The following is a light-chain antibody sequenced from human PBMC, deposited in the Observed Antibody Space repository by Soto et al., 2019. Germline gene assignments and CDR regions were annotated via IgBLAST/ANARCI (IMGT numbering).Light chain of an antibody. CDR2: SNN. J-gene: IGLJ1*01. CDR3: SSFTSNYFDV. Sequence: QSVLTQPPSASGTPGQRVTISCSGSSSNIGSNYVYWYQQLPGTAPKLLIYSNNQRPSGVPDRFSGSKSGTSASLAISGLRSEDEADYYCSSFTSNYFDVFGPGTKVTVL. V-gene: IGLV1-47*02. CDR1: SSNIGSNY.